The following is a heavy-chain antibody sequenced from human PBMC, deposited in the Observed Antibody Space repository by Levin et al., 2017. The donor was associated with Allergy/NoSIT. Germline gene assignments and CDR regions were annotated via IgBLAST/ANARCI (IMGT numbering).Heavy chain of an antibody. D-gene: IGHD2-2*01. CDR2: INSDGSST. CDR1: GFTFSSYW. J-gene: IGHJ4*02. V-gene: IGHV3-74*01. CDR3: ARGSYCSTTGCYGPADY. Sequence: GESLKISCAASGFTFSSYWMHWVRQAPGKGLVWVSRINSDGSSTSYADSVKGRFTISRDNAKNTLYLQMNSLRAEDTAVYYCARGSYCSTTGCYGPADYWGQGTLVTVSS.